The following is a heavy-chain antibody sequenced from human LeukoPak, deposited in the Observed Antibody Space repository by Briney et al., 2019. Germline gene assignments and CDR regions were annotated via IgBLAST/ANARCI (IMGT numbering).Heavy chain of an antibody. D-gene: IGHD1-14*01. CDR2: ISYGGSNK. CDR1: GFTFSRYG. CDR3: AKERATENRRLNY. Sequence: GGSLRLSCAASGFTFSRYGMRWVRQAPGKGLEWVAVISYGGSNKNYADSVKGRFTISRDNSKNTLYLQMNSLRPEDAAVYYCAKERATENRRLNYWGQGTLVTVSS. V-gene: IGHV3-30*18. J-gene: IGHJ4*02.